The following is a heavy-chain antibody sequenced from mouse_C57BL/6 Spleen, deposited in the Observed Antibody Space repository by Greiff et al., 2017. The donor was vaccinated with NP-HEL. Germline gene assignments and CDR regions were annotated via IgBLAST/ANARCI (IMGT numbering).Heavy chain of an antibody. CDR1: GYTFTDYE. V-gene: IGHV1-15*01. CDR3: TLLYGNYASWFAY. Sequence: VQRVESGAELVRPGASVTLSCKASGYTFTDYEMHWVKQTPVHGLEWIGAIDPETGGTAYNQKFKGKAILTADKSSSTAYMELRCLTSEASAVYYCTLLYGNYASWFAYWGQGTLVTVSA. J-gene: IGHJ3*01. D-gene: IGHD2-1*01. CDR2: IDPETGGT.